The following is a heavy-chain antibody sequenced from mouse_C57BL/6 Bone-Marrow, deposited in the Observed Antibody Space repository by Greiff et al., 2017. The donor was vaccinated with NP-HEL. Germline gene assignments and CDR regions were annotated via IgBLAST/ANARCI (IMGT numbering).Heavy chain of an antibody. CDR3: TTPDYYGSSYGDYFDY. CDR2: IDPEDGDT. D-gene: IGHD1-1*01. J-gene: IGHJ2*01. V-gene: IGHV14-1*01. Sequence: VQLQQPGAELVRPGASIKLSCTASGFNIKDYYMHWVKQRPEQGLEWIGRIDPEDGDTEYAPKFQGKATMTADTSSNTAYLQLSSLTSEDTAVYYCTTPDYYGSSYGDYFDYWGQGTTLTVSS. CDR1: GFNIKDYY.